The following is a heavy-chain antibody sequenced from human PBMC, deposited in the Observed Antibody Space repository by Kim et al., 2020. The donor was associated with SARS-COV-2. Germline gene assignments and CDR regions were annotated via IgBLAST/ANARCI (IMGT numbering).Heavy chain of an antibody. V-gene: IGHV3-9*01. CDR2: IMWNTDGI. D-gene: IGHD3-3*02. CDR1: GFTFHDHA. CDR3: TKDVLAGGADV. Sequence: GGSLRLSCIASGFTFHDHAMHWVRQAPGKGLDWVSGIMWNTDGIGYADSVKGRFTTSIDKAKNSLYLEMNSLRPEDTALNYCTKDVLAGGADVWGQGTAVIVSS. J-gene: IGHJ6*02.